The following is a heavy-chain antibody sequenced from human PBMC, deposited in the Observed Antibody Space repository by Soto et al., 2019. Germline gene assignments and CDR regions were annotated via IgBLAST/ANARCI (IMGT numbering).Heavy chain of an antibody. D-gene: IGHD3-22*01. CDR2: INHSGTT. Sequence: QVQLQQWGAGLLKPSETLSLTCAVYGGSFSDYYWSWIRQPPGQGLEWIGEINHSGTTYYNPSLKRRFTISIDMSKMQFSLRLTSVTAEDTAVYYCARPRLAGDSRTYYYHWGQGTLVTVSS. CDR1: GGSFSDYY. V-gene: IGHV4-34*01. J-gene: IGHJ4*02. CDR3: ARPRLAGDSRTYYYH.